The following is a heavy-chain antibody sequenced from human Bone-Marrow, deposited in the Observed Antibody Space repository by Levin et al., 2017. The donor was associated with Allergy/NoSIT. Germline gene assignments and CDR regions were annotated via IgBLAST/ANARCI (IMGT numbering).Heavy chain of an antibody. J-gene: IGHJ1*01. Sequence: SCSMSGYTFSSHSMAWVRQAPGRGLEWVSIITGTGSGTHYADSVQGRFTISRDNSQSTLYLQMNSLKIEDTAVYYCAKGSLSRNEVTGTGFFRDWGQGTPVTVSS. CDR1: GYTFSSHS. D-gene: IGHD2-21*02. CDR2: ITGTGSGT. CDR3: AKGSLSRNEVTGTGFFRD. V-gene: IGHV3-23*01.